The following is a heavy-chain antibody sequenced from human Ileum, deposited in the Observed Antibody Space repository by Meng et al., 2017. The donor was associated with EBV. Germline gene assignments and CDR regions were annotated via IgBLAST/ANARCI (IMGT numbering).Heavy chain of an antibody. CDR2: ISHSGST. CDR1: GGSSSRSY. Sequence: QGRLLELGPGLVTTSETRALTCTVSGGSSSRSYWNWDQRSPGKELEWIGRISHSGSTNYNPSLQSRVTISVDTSKNQVSLKLSSVTPADTAVYYCAMRKVEMRAITPDNWLDPWGQGTLVTVSS. V-gene: IGHV4-59*01. J-gene: IGHJ5*02. D-gene: IGHD2-21*01. CDR3: AMRKVEMRAITPDNWLDP.